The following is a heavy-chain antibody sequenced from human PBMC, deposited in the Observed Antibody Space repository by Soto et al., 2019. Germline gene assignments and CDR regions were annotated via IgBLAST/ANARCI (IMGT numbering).Heavy chain of an antibody. CDR2: SRNKANRYTT. V-gene: IGHV3-72*01. D-gene: IGHD3-10*01. CDR1: GFTFSDHY. CDR3: ARGGPPTVRGVIDFDY. J-gene: IGHJ4*02. Sequence: VGSLSLSCGTSGFTFSDHYVDWVRQAPGKGLEWVGRSRNKANRYTTEYAASVNGRFTISRDDSKSSLYLQMNNLNTEDTAVYYCARGGPPTVRGVIDFDYWGQGTLVTVSS.